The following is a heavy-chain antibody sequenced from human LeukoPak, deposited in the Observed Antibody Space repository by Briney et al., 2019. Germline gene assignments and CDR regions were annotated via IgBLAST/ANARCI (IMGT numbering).Heavy chain of an antibody. Sequence: GGSLRLSCVVSEFSASNYWMSRVRQAPGKGLEWVANIKQDGSQENYVDSVKGRFTISRDNAKNSVYLQINGPLVEDTAVYYCVREWAGGLAAAGTRIEGSYWGQGTQVIVSS. CDR1: EFSASNYW. J-gene: IGHJ4*02. D-gene: IGHD6-13*01. CDR3: VREWAGGLAAAGTRIEGSY. CDR2: IKQDGSQE. V-gene: IGHV3-7*01.